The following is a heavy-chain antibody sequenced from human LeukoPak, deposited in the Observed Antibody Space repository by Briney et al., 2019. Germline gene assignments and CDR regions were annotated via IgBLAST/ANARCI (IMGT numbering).Heavy chain of an antibody. CDR3: ARGRPHGNDY. J-gene: IGHJ4*02. D-gene: IGHD4-23*01. CDR1: GFTFSSYW. CDR2: IASDGSST. Sequence: PPGGSLRLPCAASGFTFSSYWMNWVRQAPGKGLVWVSRIASDGSSTTYADSVKGRFSISRDNAKNTLYLQMNSLRVEDTAVYYCARGRPHGNDYWGQGTLVTVSS. V-gene: IGHV3-74*01.